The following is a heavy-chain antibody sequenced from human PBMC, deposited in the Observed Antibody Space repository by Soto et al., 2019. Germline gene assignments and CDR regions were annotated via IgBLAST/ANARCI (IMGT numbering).Heavy chain of an antibody. Sequence: GGSLRLSCAASGFTFSSYGMHWVRQAPGKGLEWVAVIWYDGSNKYYADSVKGRFTISRDNSKNTLYLQMNSLRAEDTAVYYCARDPSYSSGSGYLFDYWGQGTLVTVSS. CDR1: GFTFSSYG. CDR3: ARDPSYSSGSGYLFDY. D-gene: IGHD6-19*01. J-gene: IGHJ4*02. V-gene: IGHV3-33*01. CDR2: IWYDGSNK.